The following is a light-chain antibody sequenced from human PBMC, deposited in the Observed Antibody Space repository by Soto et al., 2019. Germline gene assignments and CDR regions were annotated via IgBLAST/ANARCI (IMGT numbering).Light chain of an antibody. J-gene: IGKJ2*01. CDR2: DTS. CDR3: QQYGNSPPYT. CDR1: QTTSDSY. Sequence: EIVLTQSPGTLSLSPGERATLSCRASQTTSDSYLGWYQQKPGQAPRLLIYDTSNRATGIPDRFSGSGSGTHFTLTISRLEPEDFAVYYYQQYGNSPPYTFGQGTTLEI. V-gene: IGKV3-20*01.